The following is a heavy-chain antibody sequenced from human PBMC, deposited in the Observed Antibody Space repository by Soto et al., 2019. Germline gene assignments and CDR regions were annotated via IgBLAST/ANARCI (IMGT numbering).Heavy chain of an antibody. J-gene: IGHJ4*02. CDR2: ISGSGGST. D-gene: IGHD3-3*01. CDR3: AKDAPLEWLLYPKAPFDY. V-gene: IGHV3-23*01. CDR1: GFTFSSYA. Sequence: GGSLRLSCAASGFTFSSYAMSWVRQAPGKGLEWVSAISGSGGSTYYADSVKGRFTISRDNSKNTLYLQMNSLRAEDTAVYYCAKDAPLEWLLYPKAPFDYWGQGTLVTVSS.